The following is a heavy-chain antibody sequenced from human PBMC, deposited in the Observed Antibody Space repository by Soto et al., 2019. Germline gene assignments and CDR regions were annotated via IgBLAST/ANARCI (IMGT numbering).Heavy chain of an antibody. CDR1: GASVSRIGFH. CDR2: IYDAGTT. D-gene: IGHD3-10*01. V-gene: IGHV4-39*01. CDR3: ARRGSGHTFDY. J-gene: IGHJ4*02. Sequence: QVQLQESGPGLVKPSETLSLTCAVSGASVSRIGFHWGRIRQPPGQGLEWIGSIYDAGTTFYNPSLKSRVTIYADTSKNQFALRLTSVTAADTAVYYCARRGSGHTFDYWGQGTLVTVSS.